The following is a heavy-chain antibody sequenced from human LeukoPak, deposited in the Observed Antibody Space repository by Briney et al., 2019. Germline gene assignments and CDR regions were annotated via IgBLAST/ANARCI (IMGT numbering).Heavy chain of an antibody. CDR1: GYTFTGYY. J-gene: IGHJ4*02. V-gene: IGHV1-2*02. CDR2: INPNSGGT. Sequence: ASVKVSCQASGYTFTGYYMHWVRQAPGQGLEWMGWINPNSGGTNYAQKFQGRVTMTRDTSISTAYMELSRLRSDDTAVYYCARASITMVRGVISPIGNYWGQGTLVTVSS. CDR3: ARASITMVRGVISPIGNY. D-gene: IGHD3-10*01.